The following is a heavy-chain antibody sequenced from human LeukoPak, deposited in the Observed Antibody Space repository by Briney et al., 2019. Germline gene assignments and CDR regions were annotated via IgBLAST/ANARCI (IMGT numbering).Heavy chain of an antibody. D-gene: IGHD3-10*01. V-gene: IGHV4-30-2*01. Sequence: PSQTLSLTCAVSGGSISSGGYSWSWIRQPPGKGLEWIGYIYHSGSTYCNPSLKSRVTISVDRSKNQFSLKLSSVTAADTAVYYCASLNYYGSGSYDYWGQGTLVTVSS. J-gene: IGHJ4*02. CDR2: IYHSGST. CDR3: ASLNYYGSGSYDY. CDR1: GGSISSGGYS.